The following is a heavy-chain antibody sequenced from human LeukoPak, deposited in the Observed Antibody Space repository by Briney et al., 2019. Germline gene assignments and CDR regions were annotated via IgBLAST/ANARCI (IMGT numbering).Heavy chain of an antibody. D-gene: IGHD3-10*01. V-gene: IGHV1-46*03. CDR1: GYTFTSYY. CDR3: ARGLEITMVRGVILYYFDY. CDR2: INPSGGST. Sequence: SVKVSCKASGYTFTSYYMHRVRQAPGQGLEWMGIINPSGGSTSYAQKFQGRVTMTRDTSTSTVYMELSSLRSEDTAVYYCARGLEITMVRGVILYYFDYWGQGTLVTVSS. J-gene: IGHJ4*02.